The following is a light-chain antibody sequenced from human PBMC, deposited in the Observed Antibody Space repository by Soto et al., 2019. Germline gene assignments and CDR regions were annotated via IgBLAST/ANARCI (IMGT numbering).Light chain of an antibody. J-gene: IGLJ2*01. V-gene: IGLV4-69*01. Sequence: QSVLTQSPSASAYLGASVKLTCTLRSGHSSYAIAWHQQQPEKGPRYLMKLNSDGSHSKGDGIPDRFSGSSSGAERYLTISSLQSEDEADYYCQTWGTGIQVFGGGTKLTVL. CDR1: SGHSSYA. CDR3: QTWGTGIQV. CDR2: LNSDGSH.